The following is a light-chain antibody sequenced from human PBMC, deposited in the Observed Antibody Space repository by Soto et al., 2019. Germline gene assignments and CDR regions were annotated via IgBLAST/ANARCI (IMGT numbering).Light chain of an antibody. V-gene: IGKV3-11*01. CDR3: QHRSNRPPT. CDR1: QSVSIY. Sequence: EIVLTQSPAPLSLSPGERATLSCRASQSVSIYLAWYQQKPGQAPKLLIYDTSNRATGIPARFSGSESGTDFTITISSLEPEDFADYYCQHRSNRPPTFGGGTKVEFK. J-gene: IGKJ4*01. CDR2: DTS.